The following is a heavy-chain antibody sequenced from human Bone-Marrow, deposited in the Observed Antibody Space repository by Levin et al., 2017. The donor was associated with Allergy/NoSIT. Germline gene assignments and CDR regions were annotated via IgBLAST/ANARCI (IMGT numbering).Heavy chain of an antibody. CDR3: ARALYCTNGVCLGLHWFDP. D-gene: IGHD2-8*01. Sequence: SGPTLVKPTETLTLTCTVSGFSLSNARMGVSWIRQPPGKALEWLAHIFSNDEKSYSTSLKSRLTISKDTSKSQVVLTMTNMDPVDTATYYCARALYCTNGVCLGLHWFDPWGQGTLVTVSS. J-gene: IGHJ5*02. CDR2: IFSNDEK. V-gene: IGHV2-26*01. CDR1: GFSLSNARMG.